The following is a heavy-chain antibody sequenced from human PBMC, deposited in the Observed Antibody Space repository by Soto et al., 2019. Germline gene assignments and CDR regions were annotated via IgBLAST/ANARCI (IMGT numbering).Heavy chain of an antibody. D-gene: IGHD3-3*01. V-gene: IGHV3-48*01. CDR1: GFTFSSYS. CDR3: AKIRNDFWSGYLVSSSDY. Sequence: PGGSLRLSCAASGFTFSSYSMNWVRQAPGKGLEWVSYISSSSSNIYYADSVKGRFTISRDNAKNTLYLQMNSLRAEDTAVYYCAKIRNDFWSGYLVSSSDYWGQGTLVTVSS. J-gene: IGHJ4*02. CDR2: ISSSSSNI.